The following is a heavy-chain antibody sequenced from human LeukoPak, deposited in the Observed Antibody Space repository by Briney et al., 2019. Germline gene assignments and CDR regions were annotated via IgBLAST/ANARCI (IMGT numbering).Heavy chain of an antibody. V-gene: IGHV3-21*01. D-gene: IGHD3-22*01. CDR2: ISSTSSYI. CDR3: VRVDSSGYGLHWGLDY. CDR1: GFSFGNYR. Sequence: GGSLRLSCEVSGFSFGNYRMNWVRQAPGKGLEWVSSISSTSSYIDYAESVKGRFTVSRDNAKNSLYLQMNSLRAEDTAVYYCVRVDSSGYGLHWGLDYWGQGTLVTVSS. J-gene: IGHJ4*02.